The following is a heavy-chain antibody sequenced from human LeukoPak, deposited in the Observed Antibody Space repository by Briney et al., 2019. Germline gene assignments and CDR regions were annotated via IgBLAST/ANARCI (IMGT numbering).Heavy chain of an antibody. CDR1: GFTFSSYG. CDR3: AKDLGGRGVGAFDI. V-gene: IGHV3-30*18. D-gene: IGHD3-10*01. J-gene: IGHJ3*02. CDR2: ISYDGSNK. Sequence: PGRSLRLSCAASGFTFSSYGMHWVRQAPGKGLEWVAVISYDGSNKYYADSVKGRFTISRDNSKNTQYLQMNSLRAEDTAVYYCAKDLGGRGVGAFDIWGQGTMVTVSS.